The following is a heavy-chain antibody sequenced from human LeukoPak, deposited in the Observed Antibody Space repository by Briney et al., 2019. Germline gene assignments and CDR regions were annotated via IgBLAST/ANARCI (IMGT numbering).Heavy chain of an antibody. CDR3: ASSVVPAALSDY. Sequence: GGSLRLSCAASGFTFSDYYMSWIRQAPGKGLEWVSYISSSGSTIYYADSVKGRFTISRDNAKNSLYLQMNSLRAEDTAVYYCASSVVPAALSDYWGQGTLVTVFS. D-gene: IGHD2-2*01. V-gene: IGHV3-11*01. CDR2: ISSSGSTI. CDR1: GFTFSDYY. J-gene: IGHJ4*02.